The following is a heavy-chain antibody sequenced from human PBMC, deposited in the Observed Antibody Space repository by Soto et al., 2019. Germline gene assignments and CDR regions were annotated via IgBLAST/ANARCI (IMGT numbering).Heavy chain of an antibody. CDR2: TSDDGRDK. D-gene: IGHD3-16*01. Sequence: QVQLVESGGGVVQPGTSLRVSCVGSGFTFRSYVIHWGRQAPGKGLEWVALTSDDGRDKYYGDSVRGRFTISRDNSRNTVDLQMDSLRLEDTALYYCARWGTTGGLDVWGQGTLVSVSS. CDR1: GFTFRSYV. J-gene: IGHJ1*01. CDR3: ARWGTTGGLDV. V-gene: IGHV3-30*19.